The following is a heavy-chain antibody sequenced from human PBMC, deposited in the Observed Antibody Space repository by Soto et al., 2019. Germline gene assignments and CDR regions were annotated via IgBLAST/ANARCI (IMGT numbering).Heavy chain of an antibody. CDR1: GGTFSVYY. CDR2: INHSGST. V-gene: IGHV4-34*01. CDR3: ARVAVYCSGGSCYSVFSFYYGMDV. J-gene: IGHJ6*02. Sequence: PSETLSLTCAVYGGTFSVYYRSWIRQAPGKGLEWIGEINHSGSTNYNPSLKSRVTISVDTSKNQFSLKLSSVTAADTAVYYCARVAVYCSGGSCYSVFSFYYGMDVWGQGTTFTVSS. D-gene: IGHD2-15*01.